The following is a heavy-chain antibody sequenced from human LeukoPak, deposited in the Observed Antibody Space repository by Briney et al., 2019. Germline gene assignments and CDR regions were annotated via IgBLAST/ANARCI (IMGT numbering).Heavy chain of an antibody. Sequence: SVKVSCKASGYMFSSYGISWVRQAPGQGLEWMGGIIPVFGTANYAQKFQGRVTITADKSTSTSYMELSGLRSEDTAIYYCARSDDTSGYYLPLDYWGQGTLVTVSS. V-gene: IGHV1-69*06. CDR1: GYMFSSYG. D-gene: IGHD3-22*01. CDR2: IIPVFGTA. CDR3: ARSDDTSGYYLPLDY. J-gene: IGHJ4*02.